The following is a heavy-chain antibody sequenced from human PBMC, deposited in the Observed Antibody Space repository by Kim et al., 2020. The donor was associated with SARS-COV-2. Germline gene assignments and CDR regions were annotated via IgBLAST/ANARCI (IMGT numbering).Heavy chain of an antibody. V-gene: IGHV1-69*13. J-gene: IGHJ1*01. CDR1: GGTFSSYA. D-gene: IGHD6-13*01. Sequence: SVKVSCKASGGTFSSYAISWVRQAPGQGLEWMGGIIPIFGTANYAQKFPGRVAITADEYTSTAYMELSSLISEDTAVYYCARERGYRRSWPAEYFQRWGQGTLVTGSS. CDR2: IIPIFGTA. CDR3: ARERGYRRSWPAEYFQR.